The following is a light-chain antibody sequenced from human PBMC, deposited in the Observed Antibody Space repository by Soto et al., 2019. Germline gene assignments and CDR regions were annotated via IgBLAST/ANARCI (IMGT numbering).Light chain of an antibody. CDR2: DAS. CDR3: QQRYAWPPIT. J-gene: IGKJ5*01. Sequence: EIVLTQSPATLSLSPGEIATLSCRASRSVRSYLAWYQQKPGQAPRLLIYDASNRAAGIPARFSGSGSETDFTLTISNLEPEDFAVYYGQQRYAWPPITFGQGTRLEIK. CDR1: RSVRSY. V-gene: IGKV3-11*01.